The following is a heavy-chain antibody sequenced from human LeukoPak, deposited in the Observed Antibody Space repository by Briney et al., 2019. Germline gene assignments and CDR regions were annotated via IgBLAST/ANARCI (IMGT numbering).Heavy chain of an antibody. J-gene: IGHJ4*02. D-gene: IGHD2/OR15-2a*01. CDR2: ISNNGGRT. V-gene: IGHV3-23*01. CDR3: ARDEDTSALSEY. Sequence: EPGGSLRLSCAGSGFIFSSNTMSWVRQAPGRGLEWVSAISNNGGRTDYADSVKGRFTISRDNSKSTLYLHMDSLRAEDTAVYYCARDEDTSALSEYWGQGTLVTVSS. CDR1: GFIFSSNT.